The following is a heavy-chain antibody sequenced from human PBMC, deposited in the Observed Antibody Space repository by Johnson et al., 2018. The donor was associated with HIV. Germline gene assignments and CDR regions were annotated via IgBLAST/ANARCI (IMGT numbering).Heavy chain of an antibody. D-gene: IGHD5-24*01. V-gene: IGHV3-30*02. CDR2: VHSAGNKK. CDR3: AKGEAQEGWIQLLLYAFDF. Sequence: VQLVESGGGVVQPGGSLRLSCSTSGFIFHNYGMHWVRQAPGKGLEWVAFVHSAGNKKDYGASVKGRCIISGDNSKNIVYRHINSLRLGDTAVYYCAKGEAQEGWIQLLLYAFDFWGHGTMVTVSS. J-gene: IGHJ3*01. CDR1: GFIFHNYG.